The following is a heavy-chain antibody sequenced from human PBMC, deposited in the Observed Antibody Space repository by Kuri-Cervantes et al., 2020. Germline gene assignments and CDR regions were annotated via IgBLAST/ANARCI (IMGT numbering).Heavy chain of an antibody. CDR3: AQEGPNMSGGGNAFEI. CDR1: GFTFSSYT. V-gene: IGHV3-30*02. J-gene: IGHJ3*02. Sequence: GESLKISCAASGFTFSSYTMHWVRQAPGKGLEWVAFIWYDGSLRYYADSVKGRFTVSRDNSKNTLYLQMSSLRPEDSAVYFCAQEGPNMSGGGNAFEIWGQGTMVTVSS. CDR2: IWYDGSLR. D-gene: IGHD3-16*01.